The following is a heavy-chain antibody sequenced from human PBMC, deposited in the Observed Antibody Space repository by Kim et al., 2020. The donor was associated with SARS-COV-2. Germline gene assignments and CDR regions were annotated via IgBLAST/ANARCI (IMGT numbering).Heavy chain of an antibody. V-gene: IGHV3-30-3*01. CDR1: GFTFSSYA. CDR3: ARGDETQLLTMIEGSVFYI. J-gene: IGHJ3*02. Sequence: GGSLRLSCAASGFTFSSYAMHWVRQAPGKGLEWVAVISYDGSNKYYADSVKGRFTISRDNSKNTLYLQMNSLRAEDTAVYYCARGDETQLLTMIEGSVFYIWCQGTMVTVSS. CDR2: ISYDGSNK. D-gene: IGHD3-22*01.